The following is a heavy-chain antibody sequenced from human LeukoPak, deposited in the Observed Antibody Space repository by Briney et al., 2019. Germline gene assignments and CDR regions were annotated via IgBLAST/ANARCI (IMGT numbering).Heavy chain of an antibody. D-gene: IGHD6-13*01. CDR3: ARDESPPGYSSSWGFDY. CDR1: GYTFTGYA. V-gene: IGHV1-3*01. J-gene: IGHJ4*02. CDR2: IKAGNGNT. Sequence: ASVKVSRKASGYTFTGYAMHWVRQAPGQRLEWMGWIKAGNGNTKYSQKFQGRVTITRDTSASTAYMELSSLRSEDTAVYYCARDESPPGYSSSWGFDYWGQGTLVTVSS.